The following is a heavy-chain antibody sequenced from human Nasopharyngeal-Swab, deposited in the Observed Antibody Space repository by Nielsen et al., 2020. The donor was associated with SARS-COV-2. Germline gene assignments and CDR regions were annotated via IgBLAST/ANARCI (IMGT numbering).Heavy chain of an antibody. V-gene: IGHV3-21*01. Sequence: GESLKISCAASGFTLSGYSMNWVRQAPGKGLEWVSSISSSSTYIYYADSVKGRFTISRDNAKNSLYLQMNSLRAEDTAVYYCARTGYSFGFDAFDVWGQGTMVTVSS. D-gene: IGHD5-18*01. CDR1: GFTLSGYS. J-gene: IGHJ3*01. CDR3: ARTGYSFGFDAFDV. CDR2: ISSSSTYI.